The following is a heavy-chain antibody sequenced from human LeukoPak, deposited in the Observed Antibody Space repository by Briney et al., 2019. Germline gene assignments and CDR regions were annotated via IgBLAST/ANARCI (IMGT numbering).Heavy chain of an antibody. D-gene: IGHD3-10*01. V-gene: IGHV3-43*01. CDR1: GFTFDDYT. CDR2: IRSDGGST. CDR3: AKDHYYGSGSYSRWVYFDY. Sequence: GGSVRLSCAASGFTFDDYTMHWVRQAPGKGLEWVSLIRSDGGSTYYADSVKGRFTISRDNSKNSLYLQMNSLRTEDTALYFCAKDHYYGSGSYSRWVYFDYWGQGTLVTVSS. J-gene: IGHJ4*02.